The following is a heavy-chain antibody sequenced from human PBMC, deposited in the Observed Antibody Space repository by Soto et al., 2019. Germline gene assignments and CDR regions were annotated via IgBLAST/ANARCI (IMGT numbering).Heavy chain of an antibody. V-gene: IGHV1-69*13. D-gene: IGHD2-15*01. J-gene: IGHJ4*02. CDR1: GGTFSSYA. Sequence: ASVKVSCKASGGTFSSYAISWVRQAPGQGLEWMGGIIPIFGTANYAQKFQGRVTITADESTSTAYMELSSLRSEDTAVYYCASLVVAATFSLDYWGQGTLVTVSS. CDR2: IIPIFGTA. CDR3: ASLVVAATFSLDY.